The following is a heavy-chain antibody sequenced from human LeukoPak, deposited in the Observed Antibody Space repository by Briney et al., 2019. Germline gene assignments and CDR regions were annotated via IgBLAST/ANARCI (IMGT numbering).Heavy chain of an antibody. J-gene: IGHJ6*03. CDR1: GGTFSSYA. Sequence: SVKVSCKASGGTFSSYAISWVRQAPGQGLEWMGGIIPIFGTANYAQKFQGRVTITTDESTSTAYMELSSLRSEDTAVYYCARSVAGAYYYYYMDVWGKGTTATVSS. D-gene: IGHD6-19*01. V-gene: IGHV1-69*05. CDR2: IIPIFGTA. CDR3: ARSVAGAYYYYYMDV.